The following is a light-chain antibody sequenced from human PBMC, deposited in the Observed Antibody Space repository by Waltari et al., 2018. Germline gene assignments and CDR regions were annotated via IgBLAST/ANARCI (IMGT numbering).Light chain of an antibody. CDR3: YSTDSSGNHGV. CDR1: ALPKKY. V-gene: IGLV3-10*01. CDR2: EDN. Sequence: SYELTQPPSVSVSPGQTARITCSGDALPKKYAYWYQQKSGQAPVVAIYEDNKRPSGIPERVSGSSAGTMATLTISGAQVEDEADYYCYSTDSSGNHGVFGGGTKLTVL. J-gene: IGLJ2*01.